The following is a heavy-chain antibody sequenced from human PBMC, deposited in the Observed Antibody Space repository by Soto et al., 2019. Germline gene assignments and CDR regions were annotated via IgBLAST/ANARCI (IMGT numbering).Heavy chain of an antibody. V-gene: IGHV3-48*02. Sequence: GGSLRLSCAASGFTFSSYSMNWVRQAPGKGLEWVSYISSSSSTIYYADSVKGRFTISRDNAKNSLYLQMNSLRDEDTAVYYCARNSGRIKLQGCFDYWGQGTLVTVSS. D-gene: IGHD1-26*01. CDR2: ISSSSSTI. CDR3: ARNSGRIKLQGCFDY. J-gene: IGHJ4*02. CDR1: GFTFSSYS.